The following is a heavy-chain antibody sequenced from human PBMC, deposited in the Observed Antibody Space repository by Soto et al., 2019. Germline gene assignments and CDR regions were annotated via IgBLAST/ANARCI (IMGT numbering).Heavy chain of an antibody. D-gene: IGHD2-8*01. Sequence: GGSLRLSCAASGFTFSGSAMHWVRQASGKGLEWVGRIRSKANSYATAYAASVKGRSTISRDDSKNTAYLQMNSLKTEDTAVYYCTRHGNCTNGVCVDYWGQGTLVTVSS. CDR1: GFTFSGSA. CDR2: IRSKANSYAT. J-gene: IGHJ4*02. V-gene: IGHV3-73*01. CDR3: TRHGNCTNGVCVDY.